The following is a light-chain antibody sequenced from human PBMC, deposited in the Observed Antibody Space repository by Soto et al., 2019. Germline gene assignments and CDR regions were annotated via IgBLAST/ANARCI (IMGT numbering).Light chain of an antibody. CDR1: QSISSSY. V-gene: IGKV3-20*01. CDR2: AAS. J-gene: IGKJ2*01. CDR3: QLYGGSHMFS. Sequence: EIVLTQSPGTLSLSPGEGGTLSCRASQSISSSYLAWYQQKPGQSPRLLIYAASSRATGIPDRFSSSGSGTDFTLTISRLEPEDFAVYYCQLYGGSHMFSFGQGTKLEIK.